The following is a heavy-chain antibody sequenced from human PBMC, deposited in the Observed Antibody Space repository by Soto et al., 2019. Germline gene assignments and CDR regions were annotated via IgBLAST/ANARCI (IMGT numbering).Heavy chain of an antibody. Sequence: QVQLVQSGAEVKKPGASVKVSCKASGYTFTSYGISWVRQAPGQGLEWMGWISAYNGNTNYAQKLQGRVTMTTDTATHTDXMELRSLRSDDTAVYYCARDGLTMIVVSLYYGMDVWGQGTTVTVSS. V-gene: IGHV1-18*01. J-gene: IGHJ6*02. D-gene: IGHD3-22*01. CDR2: ISAYNGNT. CDR1: GYTFTSYG. CDR3: ARDGLTMIVVSLYYGMDV.